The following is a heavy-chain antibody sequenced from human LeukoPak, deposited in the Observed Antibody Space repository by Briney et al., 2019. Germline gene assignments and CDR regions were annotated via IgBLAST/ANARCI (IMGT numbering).Heavy chain of an antibody. V-gene: IGHV1-58*02. CDR3: AADLRYSSSWSSYYYCGMDV. CDR2: IVVGSGNT. Sequence: SVKVSCKASGFTFTSSAMQWVRQARGQRLEWIGRIVVGSGNTNYAQKFQERVTITRDMSTSTAYMELSSLRSEDTAVYYCAADLRYSSSWSSYYYCGMDVWGQGTTVTVSS. J-gene: IGHJ6*02. CDR1: GFTFTSSA. D-gene: IGHD6-13*01.